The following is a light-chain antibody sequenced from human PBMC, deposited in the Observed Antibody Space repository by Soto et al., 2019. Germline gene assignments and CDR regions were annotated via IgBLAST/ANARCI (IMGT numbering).Light chain of an antibody. CDR2: GAS. V-gene: IGKV3-20*01. CDR3: QQYGSSPFT. Sequence: EIVFTQSPATLSLSPSKRDALSCRASESLYTYLAWFQQKPGQAPRLLIYGASSRATGIPDRFSGSGSGTDFTLTISRLEPEDVAVYYCQQYGSSPFTFGEGTKVDIK. J-gene: IGKJ4*01. CDR1: ESLYTY.